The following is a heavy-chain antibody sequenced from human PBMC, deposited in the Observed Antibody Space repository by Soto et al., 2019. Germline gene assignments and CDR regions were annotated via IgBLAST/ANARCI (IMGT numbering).Heavy chain of an antibody. CDR1: GYTFTSYD. CDR2: MNPNSGNT. J-gene: IGHJ4*02. D-gene: IGHD3-10*01. CDR3: ARRRTMVRGVRYYKSRIIDY. V-gene: IGHV1-8*01. Sequence: QVQLVQSGAEVKKPGASVKVSCKASGYTFTSYDINWVRQATGQGLEWMGWMNPNSGNTGYAQKFQGRVTMTMNTSISTAYMELGSLRFDDTAVYYCARRRTMVRGVRYYKSRIIDYCGQGTLLTVSS.